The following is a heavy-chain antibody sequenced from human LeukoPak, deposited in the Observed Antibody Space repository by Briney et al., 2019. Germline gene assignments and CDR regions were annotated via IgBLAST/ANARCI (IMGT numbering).Heavy chain of an antibody. CDR2: INPSGGST. CDR1: GYTFTSYY. V-gene: IGHV1-46*01. J-gene: IGHJ3*02. CDR3: ARDPLQLDAFDI. D-gene: IGHD3-10*01. Sequence: ASVKVSCKASGYTFTSYYKHWVRQAPGQGLEWMGIINPSGGSTSYAQKFQGRVTMTRDTSTSTVYMELSSLRSEDTAVYYCARDPLQLDAFDIWGQGTMVTVSS.